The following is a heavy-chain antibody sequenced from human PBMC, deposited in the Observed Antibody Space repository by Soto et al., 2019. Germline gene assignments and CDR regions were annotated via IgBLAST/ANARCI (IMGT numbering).Heavy chain of an antibody. V-gene: IGHV1-46*01. J-gene: IGHJ6*02. CDR2: INPSGGST. D-gene: IGHD1-20*01. CDR3: ARDLPGRITGTRYVYYYGMDV. CDR1: GYTFTSYY. Sequence: ASVKVSCTASGYTFTSYYMHWVRQAPGQGLEWMGIINPSGGSTSYAQKFQGRVTMTRDTSTSTVYMELSSLRSEDTAVYYCARDLPGRITGTRYVYYYGMDVWGQGTTVTVSS.